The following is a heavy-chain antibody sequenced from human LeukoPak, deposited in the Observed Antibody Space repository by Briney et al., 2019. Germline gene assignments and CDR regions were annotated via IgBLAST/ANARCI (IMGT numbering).Heavy chain of an antibody. CDR2: ISKNGGNT. CDR1: GFTFSWYG. J-gene: IGHJ4*02. Sequence: GGSLRLSCLGSGFTFSWYGMNWVRQAPGRELEYVSAISKNGGNTYYVDSVKGRFTISRDNSKDTLYLQMNSLRVEDTAVYFCVKDLSDRDVDYWGQGTLVTVAS. D-gene: IGHD2-21*02. V-gene: IGHV3-64D*06. CDR3: VKDLSDRDVDY.